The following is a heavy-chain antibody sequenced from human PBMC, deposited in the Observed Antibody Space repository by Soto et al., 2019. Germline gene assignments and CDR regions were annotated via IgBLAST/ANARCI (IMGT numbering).Heavy chain of an antibody. CDR2: ISSSSSIV. V-gene: IGHV3-48*02. CDR3: AGDSRGRSV. Sequence: GSLRLSCAASGFTFSRYPMNWVRQAPGKGLEWVSYISSSSSIVYYVDSVKGRFTISRDNAKNSLYLQMNSLTDEDTAVYYCAGDSRGRSVWGQGTLVTVSS. D-gene: IGHD3-10*01. J-gene: IGHJ4*02. CDR1: GFTFSRYP.